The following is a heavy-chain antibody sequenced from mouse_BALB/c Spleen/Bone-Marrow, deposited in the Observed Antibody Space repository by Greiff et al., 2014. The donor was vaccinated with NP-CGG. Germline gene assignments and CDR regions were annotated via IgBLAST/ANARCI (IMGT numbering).Heavy chain of an antibody. J-gene: IGHJ2*01. CDR1: GYTFSNYW. V-gene: IGHV1-5*01. CDR2: IHPGNSDT. D-gene: IGHD5-1-1*01. CDR3: TTLARNNFDY. Sequence: VQLKQSGTVLARPGAAVKMSCKASGYTFSNYWMHWIKLRPGQGLEWIGTIHPGNSDTTYNQKFKGKAKLTAVTSTSTAYMELSSLTNEDSAVYYCTTLARNNFDYWGQGTTLTASS.